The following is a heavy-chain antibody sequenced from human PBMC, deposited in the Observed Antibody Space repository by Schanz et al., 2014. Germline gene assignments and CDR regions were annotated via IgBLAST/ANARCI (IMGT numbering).Heavy chain of an antibody. V-gene: IGHV3-23*04. CDR2: INTGVNT. J-gene: IGHJ4*02. CDR3: ARDRGYCSGGSCLTFDY. Sequence: VQLVESGGGLVQPGGSLRLSCAASGFTFRDYAMTWVRQAPGKGLEWVSVINTGVNTYYADSVRGRFTMSRDNSKNTLYLQMNSLRAGDAAVYYCARDRGYCSGGSCLTFDYWGQGTLVTVSS. D-gene: IGHD2-15*01. CDR1: GFTFRDYA.